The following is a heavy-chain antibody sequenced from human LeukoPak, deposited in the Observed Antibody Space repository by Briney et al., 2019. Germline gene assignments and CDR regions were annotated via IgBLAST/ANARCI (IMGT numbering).Heavy chain of an antibody. CDR1: GGSISSGSYY. Sequence: SETLSLTCTVSGGSISSGSYYWSWIRQPPGKGLEWIGYFHNSGTSTYNPSLKSRVTILADTSKNQFSLKLNSLTTADTAVYYCTRGAGWLIDYWGQGILVTVSS. D-gene: IGHD3-16*01. CDR3: TRGAGWLIDY. V-gene: IGHV4-61*01. CDR2: FHNSGTS. J-gene: IGHJ4*02.